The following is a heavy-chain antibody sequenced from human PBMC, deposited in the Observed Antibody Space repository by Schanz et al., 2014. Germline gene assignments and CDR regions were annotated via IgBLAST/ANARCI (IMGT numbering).Heavy chain of an antibody. J-gene: IGHJ3*01. D-gene: IGHD3-22*01. V-gene: IGHV3-48*01. Sequence: EVLLLESGGRVERPGGSLRLSCAASGFTFSSYAMTWVRQAPGKGLEWVSYISSSSSTIYYADSVKGRFTISRDNAKNSLYLQMNSLRAEDTGVYYCARGREVVAKIFDVWGQGTMVTVSS. CDR3: ARGREVVAKIFDV. CDR1: GFTFSSYA. CDR2: ISSSSSTI.